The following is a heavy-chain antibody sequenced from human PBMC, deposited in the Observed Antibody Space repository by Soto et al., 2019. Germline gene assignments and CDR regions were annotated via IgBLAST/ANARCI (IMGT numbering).Heavy chain of an antibody. CDR1: GGSINSYY. V-gene: IGHV4-59*01. CDR3: ARSKTAMVPGVAFDI. J-gene: IGHJ3*02. D-gene: IGHD5-18*01. Sequence: SETLSLTCTVSGGSINSYYWSWIRQPPGKGLEWIGCIYYSGSTNYNPSLKSRVTISVDTSKNQFSLKLSSVTAADTAVYYCARSKTAMVPGVAFDIWGQGTMVTVSS. CDR2: IYYSGST.